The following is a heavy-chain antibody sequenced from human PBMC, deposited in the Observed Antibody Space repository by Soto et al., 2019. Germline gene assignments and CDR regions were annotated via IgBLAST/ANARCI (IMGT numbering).Heavy chain of an antibody. Sequence: QVQLVQSGADVRQPASSVMVSCKTSGGTFSSYAISWVRQAPGQGLEWMGGIVPIVDTSTYAQKFQGRVTITADESTSTVYMELSSLRSDDTAVYYCVRVVAIPGYPDNWGQGTLVTVSS. CDR3: VRVVAIPGYPDN. J-gene: IGHJ4*02. CDR1: GGTFSSYA. D-gene: IGHD5-12*01. CDR2: IVPIVDTS. V-gene: IGHV1-69*12.